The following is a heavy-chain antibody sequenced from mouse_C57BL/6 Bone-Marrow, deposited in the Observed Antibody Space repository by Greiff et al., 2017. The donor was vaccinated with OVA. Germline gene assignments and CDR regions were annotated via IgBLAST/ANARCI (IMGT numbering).Heavy chain of an antibody. V-gene: IGHV1-59*01. Sequence: VQLQQSGAELVRPGTSVKLSCKASGYTFTSYWMHWVKQRPGQGLEWIGVIDPSDSYTNYNQKFKGKATLTVDTSSSTAYMQLSSLTSEDSAVYYCARPYDYRFAYWGQGTLVTVSA. CDR3: ARPYDYRFAY. CDR1: GYTFTSYW. D-gene: IGHD2-4*01. J-gene: IGHJ3*01. CDR2: IDPSDSYT.